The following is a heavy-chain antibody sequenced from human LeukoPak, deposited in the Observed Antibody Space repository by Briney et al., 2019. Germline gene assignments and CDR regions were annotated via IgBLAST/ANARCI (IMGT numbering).Heavy chain of an antibody. CDR1: GYSFTNYG. CDR2: ISAYNGNT. D-gene: IGHD3-9*01. V-gene: IGHV1-18*01. CDR3: ARPLGSGFRRWYFDL. J-gene: IGHJ2*01. Sequence: ASVKVPCKASGYSFTNYGISWVRQAPGQGLEWMGWISAYNGNTDYAQKFQGRVTMTTDTSTGTAYMELRSLRSDDTAVYFCARPLGSGFRRWYFDLWGRGALVTVSS.